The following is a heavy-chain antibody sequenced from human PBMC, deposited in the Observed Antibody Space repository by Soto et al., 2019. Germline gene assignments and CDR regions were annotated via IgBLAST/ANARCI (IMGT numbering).Heavy chain of an antibody. V-gene: IGHV4-59*01. D-gene: IGHD3-3*01. CDR2: VYYSGTT. CDR1: GGSISSYY. Sequence: PSETLSLTCTVSGGSISSYYWSWIRQPPGKGLEWIGYVYYSGTTNYNPSLKSRVTISIDTSKNEVTLNVTSVTAADTAVYFCARSLSWSPYFDPWGQGTLVTVSS. J-gene: IGHJ5*02. CDR3: ARSLSWSPYFDP.